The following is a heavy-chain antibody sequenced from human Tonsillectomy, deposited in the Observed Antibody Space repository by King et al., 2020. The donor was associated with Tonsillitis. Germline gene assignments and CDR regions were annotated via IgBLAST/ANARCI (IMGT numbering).Heavy chain of an antibody. J-gene: IGHJ4*02. CDR2: IWYDGSNK. Sequence: VQLVESGGGVVQPGRSLRLSCAASGFTFSSYGMHWVRQAPGKGLEWVAVIWYDGSNKHYADSVRGRFTISRDNSKNTLYLQINSLRAEDTAVYYCARVSVGSARLEPFDSWGQGTLVTVSS. D-gene: IGHD4-11*01. CDR3: ARVSVGSARLEPFDS. V-gene: IGHV3-33*01. CDR1: GFTFSSYG.